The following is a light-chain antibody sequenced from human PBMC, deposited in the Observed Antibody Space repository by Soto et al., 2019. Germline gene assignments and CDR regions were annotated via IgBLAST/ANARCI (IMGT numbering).Light chain of an antibody. CDR1: SSDVGGYNY. CDR3: SSDAGINNVV. Sequence: QSVLTQPPSASGSPGQSVTISCTGTSSDVGGYNYVSWYQQHPGKAPKLMIYEVSERPSGVPDRFSGSKSSNTASLTVSGLQAEDEADYCYSSDAGINNVVFGAGTKVTVL. J-gene: IGLJ1*01. V-gene: IGLV2-8*01. CDR2: EVS.